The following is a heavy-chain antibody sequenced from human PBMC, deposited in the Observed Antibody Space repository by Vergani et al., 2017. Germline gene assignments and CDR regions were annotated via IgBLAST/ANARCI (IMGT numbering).Heavy chain of an antibody. J-gene: IGHJ6*02. CDR2: IYHSGST. V-gene: IGHV4-38-2*02. Sequence: QVQLQESGPGLVKPSETLSLTCTVSGYSISSGYYWGWIRQPPGKGLEWIGSIYHSGSTYYNPSLKSRVTISVDTSKNQFSLKLSSVTAADTAVYYCAREGYDYVWGGSYYGMDVWGQGTTVTVSS. CDR1: GYSISSGYY. D-gene: IGHD3-16*01. CDR3: AREGYDYVWGGSYYGMDV.